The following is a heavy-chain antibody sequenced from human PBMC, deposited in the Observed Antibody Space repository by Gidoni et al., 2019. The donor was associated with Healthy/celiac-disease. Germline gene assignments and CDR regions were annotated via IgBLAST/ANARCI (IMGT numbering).Heavy chain of an antibody. V-gene: IGHV4-39*01. Sequence: QLPLPESGPGLVKPSEPPFLPCPVSCGSLSCSSSYWGWIRPPPGKGLEWIGSIYSSGSTYYNPSLKSRVNISVDTSKNQFSLKLSSVTAADKAVYYCARHRRGAVDGQYYFDYWGQGTLVTVSS. CDR3: ARHRRGAVDGQYYFDY. J-gene: IGHJ4*02. D-gene: IGHD6-19*01. CDR1: CGSLSCSSSY. CDR2: IYSSGST.